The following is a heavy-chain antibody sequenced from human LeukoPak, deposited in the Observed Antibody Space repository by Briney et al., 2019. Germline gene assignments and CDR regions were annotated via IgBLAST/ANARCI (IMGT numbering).Heavy chain of an antibody. CDR3: ASTSIWFGDYDDY. V-gene: IGHV3-66*01. CDR2: IYSGDST. J-gene: IGHJ4*02. D-gene: IGHD3-10*01. Sequence: PGVSLRLSCAASGFSVSNNYMTWVRQAPGKGLEWVSFIYSGDSTSDADSVKGRFTISRDNSKNTLYLQMNSLRAEDTAVYYCASTSIWFGDYDDYWGQGTLVTVSS. CDR1: GFSVSNNY.